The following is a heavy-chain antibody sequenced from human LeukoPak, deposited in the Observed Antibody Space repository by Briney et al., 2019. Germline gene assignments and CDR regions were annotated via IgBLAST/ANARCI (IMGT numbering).Heavy chain of an antibody. CDR3: ARETSTLYFDILTGELDY. D-gene: IGHD3-9*01. CDR1: GYTFTNYY. CDR2: INPSGGST. Sequence: ASVKVPCKASGYTFTNYYMHWVRQAPGQGLEWMGIINPSGGSTRYAQKFQGRVTMTRDTSTSTVYMELSSLRSEDTAVYFCARETSTLYFDILTGELDYWGQGSLVTVSS. J-gene: IGHJ4*02. V-gene: IGHV1-46*01.